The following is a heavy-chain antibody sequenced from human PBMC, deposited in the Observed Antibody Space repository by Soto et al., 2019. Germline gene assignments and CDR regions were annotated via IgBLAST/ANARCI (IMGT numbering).Heavy chain of an antibody. Sequence: SVKVSCKASGGTFSSYAISWVRQAPGQGLEWMGGIIPIFGTANYAQKFQGRVTITADKSTSTAYMELSSLRSEDTAVYYCAREVSGCSGGSCYYYYGMDVWGQGTTVTVSS. J-gene: IGHJ6*02. CDR3: AREVSGCSGGSCYYYYGMDV. V-gene: IGHV1-69*06. D-gene: IGHD2-15*01. CDR2: IIPIFGTA. CDR1: GGTFSSYA.